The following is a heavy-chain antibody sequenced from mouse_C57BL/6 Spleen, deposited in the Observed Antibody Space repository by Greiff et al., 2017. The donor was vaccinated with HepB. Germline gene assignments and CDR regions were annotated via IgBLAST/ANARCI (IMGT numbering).Heavy chain of an antibody. CDR2: ISNGGGST. J-gene: IGHJ4*01. Sequence: EVQLVESGGGLVQPGGSLKLSCAASGFTFSDYYMYWVRQTPEQRLEWVAYISNGGGSTYYPDTVKGRVTISRDNAKNTPYLQMSRLKSEDTAMYYCAGNHQAMDYWGQGTSVTVSS. CDR3: AGNHQAMDY. V-gene: IGHV5-12*01. CDR1: GFTFSDYY.